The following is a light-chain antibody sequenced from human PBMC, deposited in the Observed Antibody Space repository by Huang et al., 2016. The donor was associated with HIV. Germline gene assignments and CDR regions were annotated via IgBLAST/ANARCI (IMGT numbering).Light chain of an antibody. J-gene: IGKJ4*01. CDR2: GAS. Sequence: EIVLTQSPGTLSLSPGERATLSCRASQSVSSTYLAWYQQNPGQAPRLLIYGASSRATAIPDRFSGSGSGTDFTLTISRLEPEDFAVYYCQQYGSSLPLTFGGGTKVEIK. CDR1: QSVSSTY. CDR3: QQYGSSLPLT. V-gene: IGKV3-20*01.